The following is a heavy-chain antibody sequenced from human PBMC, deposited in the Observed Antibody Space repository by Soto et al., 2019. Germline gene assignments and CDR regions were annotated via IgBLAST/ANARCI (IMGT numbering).Heavy chain of an antibody. CDR1: GFTFSRDG. CDR3: ARDMVVVPAALSYAFAI. Sequence: GGSLRLSCAASGFTFSRDGMHWVRQAPGKGLEWVAVIWYDGSNKYYADSVKGRFTISRDNSKNTLYLQMNSLRAEDTAVYYCARDMVVVPAALSYAFAIWGQGTMVTVSS. CDR2: IWYDGSNK. V-gene: IGHV3-33*01. D-gene: IGHD2-2*01. J-gene: IGHJ3*02.